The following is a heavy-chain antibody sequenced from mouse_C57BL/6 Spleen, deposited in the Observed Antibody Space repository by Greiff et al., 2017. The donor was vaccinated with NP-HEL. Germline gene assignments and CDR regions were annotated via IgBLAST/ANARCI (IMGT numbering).Heavy chain of an antibody. CDR2: IYPGDGDT. J-gene: IGHJ4*01. V-gene: IGHV1-82*01. CDR3: ARWGTVVATDAMDY. CDR1: GYAFSSSW. Sequence: VQLQQSGPELVKPGASVKISCKASGYAFSSSWMNWVKQRPGKGLEWIGRIYPGDGDTNYNGKFKGKATLTADKSSSTAYMQLSSLTSVDSAVYFCARWGTVVATDAMDYWGQGTSVTVSS. D-gene: IGHD1-1*01.